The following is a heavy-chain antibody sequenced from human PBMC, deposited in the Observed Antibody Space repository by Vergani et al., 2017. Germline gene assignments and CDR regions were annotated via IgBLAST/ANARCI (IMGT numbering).Heavy chain of an antibody. V-gene: IGHV4-61*02. Sequence: QVQLLESGPGLLKPSETLSLTCSVSGYSITSGSFGNYYWNWIRRPAGKGLEWMGRIHANGNTKYNPSLESRVTMSLDTSTTQFSLKLNSLTAADTAVYYCARSSMGVTTFGYWGQGALVTVSS. CDR1: GYSITSGSFGNYY. D-gene: IGHD4-17*01. J-gene: IGHJ4*02. CDR2: IHANGNT. CDR3: ARSSMGVTTFGY.